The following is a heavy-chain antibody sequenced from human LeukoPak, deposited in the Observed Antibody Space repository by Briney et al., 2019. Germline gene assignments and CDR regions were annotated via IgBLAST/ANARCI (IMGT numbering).Heavy chain of an antibody. CDR1: GFTFRSYD. CDR2: LSGSGDST. CDR3: AKGVWSAMYYFDF. D-gene: IGHD2-2*01. Sequence: GGSLRLSCAASGFTFRSYDMSWVRQAPGKGLEWVSTLSGSGDSTYYADSVKGRFTISRDNSKNTLFLQMNSMRAEDTAVYYCAKGVWSAMYYFDFWGQGTLVTVSS. J-gene: IGHJ4*02. V-gene: IGHV3-23*01.